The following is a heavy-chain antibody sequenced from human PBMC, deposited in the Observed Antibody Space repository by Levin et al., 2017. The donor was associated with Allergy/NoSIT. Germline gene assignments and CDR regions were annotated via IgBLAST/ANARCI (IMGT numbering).Heavy chain of an antibody. Sequence: GESLKISCAASGFTFSSYEMNWVRQAPGKGLEWVSYISSSGSTIYYADSVKGRFTISRDNAKNSLYLQMNSLRAEDTAVYYCARVAGSYYYYYMDVWGKGTTVTVSS. CDR3: ARVAGSYYYYYMDV. CDR2: ISSSGSTI. D-gene: IGHD2-21*01. V-gene: IGHV3-48*03. J-gene: IGHJ6*03. CDR1: GFTFSSYE.